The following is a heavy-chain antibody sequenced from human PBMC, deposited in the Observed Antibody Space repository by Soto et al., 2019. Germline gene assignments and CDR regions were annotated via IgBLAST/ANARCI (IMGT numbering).Heavy chain of an antibody. CDR3: ASAHGSGRYDKPHSYYGMDG. CDR1: GYSISSGYY. J-gene: IGHJ6*04. CDR2: IYHSGST. D-gene: IGHD3-10*01. V-gene: IGHV4-38-2*01. Sequence: SATLSLTCAVSGYSISSGYYWGWIRQPPGKGLEWIGSIYHSGSTYYNPSLKSRVTISVDTSKNQFSLKLSSVTAADTAVYYCASAHGSGRYDKPHSYYGMDGWGKGTTVTV.